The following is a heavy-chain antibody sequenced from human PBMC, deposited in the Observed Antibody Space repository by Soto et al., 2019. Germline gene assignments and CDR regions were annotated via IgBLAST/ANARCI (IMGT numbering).Heavy chain of an antibody. V-gene: IGHV1-3*01. CDR1: VYTLTSDA. D-gene: IGHD6-13*01. CDR3: ASTLAAQYYYYYGMDV. J-gene: IGHJ6*02. CDR2: INAGNGNT. Sequence: ASVKVSCEASVYTLTSDAMHWVRQAPRQRLEWMGWINAGNGNTKYSQKFQGRVTITRDTSASTAYIELSSLRSEETAVYYCASTLAAQYYYYYGMDVWGQGTTVTVSS.